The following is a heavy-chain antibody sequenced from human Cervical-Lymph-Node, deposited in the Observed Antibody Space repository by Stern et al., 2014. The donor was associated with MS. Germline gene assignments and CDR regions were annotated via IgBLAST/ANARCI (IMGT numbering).Heavy chain of an antibody. D-gene: IGHD2-15*01. CDR3: VRDLKRGGFESRVDWFDP. CDR1: GYTFTSYY. Sequence: VQLVESGAGVKKPGASGKVSCKASGYTFTSYYLHWGRQAPGQGLEWMGVINPRGGSTNSTQKFQGRVTVTRDTSTSTVYMELSSLTTEDTAVYYCVRDLKRGGFESRVDWFDPWGQGTLVTVSS. CDR2: INPRGGST. V-gene: IGHV1-46*01. J-gene: IGHJ5*02.